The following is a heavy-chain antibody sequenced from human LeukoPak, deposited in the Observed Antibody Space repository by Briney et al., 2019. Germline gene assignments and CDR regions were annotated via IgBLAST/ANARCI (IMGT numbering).Heavy chain of an antibody. Sequence: GGSLRLSCAASGFTFSSYSMNWVRQAPGKGLEWVSSISSSSSYIYYADSVKGRFTISRDNAKNSLYLQMNSLRAEDMAVYYCARAPGCSSTSCYNWFDPWGQGTLVTVSS. CDR2: ISSSSSYI. V-gene: IGHV3-21*01. D-gene: IGHD2-2*01. J-gene: IGHJ5*02. CDR1: GFTFSSYS. CDR3: ARAPGCSSTSCYNWFDP.